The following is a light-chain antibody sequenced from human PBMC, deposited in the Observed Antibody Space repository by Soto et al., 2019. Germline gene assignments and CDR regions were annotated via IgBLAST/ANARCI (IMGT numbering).Light chain of an antibody. CDR3: AAWDDSLSGLYV. Sequence: QSVLAQPPSAAGTPGGRVTISCSGSSSNLGSNDLYGCQQLPLTSPKLLSYGTDERPSGCPDRFSGSKSGTSASLAISGLRSEDEADYYCAAWDDSLSGLYVFGTGTKVTVL. CDR1: SSNLGSND. CDR2: GTD. J-gene: IGLJ1*01. V-gene: IGLV1-47*02.